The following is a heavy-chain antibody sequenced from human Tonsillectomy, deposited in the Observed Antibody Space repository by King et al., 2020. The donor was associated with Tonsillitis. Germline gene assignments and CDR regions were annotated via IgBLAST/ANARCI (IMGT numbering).Heavy chain of an antibody. CDR1: GGTFSNYA. D-gene: IGHD1/OR15-1a*01. V-gene: IGHV1-69*01. J-gene: IGHJ4*02. Sequence: VQLVQSGAEVKKPGSSVKVSCKASGGTFSNYAISWLRQAPGQGLEWMGGIIPIFGTANYAQRFLGRVTITADESTSTAYMELSSLRSDDTAVYYCARDKVGADLAQPFDYWGQGTLVTVSS. CDR2: IIPIFGTA. CDR3: ARDKVGADLAQPFDY.